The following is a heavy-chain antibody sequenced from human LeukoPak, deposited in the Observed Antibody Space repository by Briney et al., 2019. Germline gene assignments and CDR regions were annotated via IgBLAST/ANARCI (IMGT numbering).Heavy chain of an antibody. Sequence: GGSLRLSCAASGFTFSNHGMNWVRQAPGKGLEWVSGISPSGDITYYADSAKGRFTISRDNSKNTLYLEVISLTAEDTAVYYCAKDDAWLRFGEWSQGTLVTVSS. J-gene: IGHJ4*02. V-gene: IGHV3-23*01. CDR3: AKDDAWLRFGE. CDR2: ISPSGDIT. CDR1: GFTFSNHG. D-gene: IGHD3-10*01.